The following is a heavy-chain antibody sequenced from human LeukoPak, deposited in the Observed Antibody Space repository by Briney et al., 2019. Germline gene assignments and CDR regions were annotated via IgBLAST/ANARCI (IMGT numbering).Heavy chain of an antibody. CDR3: ARMEKHYFDF. CDR2: INHSGST. Sequence: PSETLSLTCAVYGGSFSGYYWSWIRQPPGKGLEWIGEINHSGSTNYNPSLKSRVTISVDTSKNQFSLKLSSVTAADTAVYYCARMEKHYFDFWGQGTLVTVYS. J-gene: IGHJ4*02. V-gene: IGHV4-34*01. CDR1: GGSFSGYY. D-gene: IGHD3-3*01.